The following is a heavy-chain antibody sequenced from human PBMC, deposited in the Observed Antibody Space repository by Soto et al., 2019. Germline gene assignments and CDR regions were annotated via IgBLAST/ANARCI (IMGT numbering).Heavy chain of an antibody. J-gene: IGHJ4*02. CDR1: GYTFTSYG. V-gene: IGHV1-18*01. CDR3: ARDDYDFWSGPQGGGYYFDY. D-gene: IGHD3-3*01. CDR2: ISAYNGNT. Sequence: QVQLVQSGAEVKKPGASVKVSCKASGYTFTSYGISWVRQAPGQGLEWMGWISAYNGNTNYAQKLQGRVTMTTDTSTSTAYMELRSLRSGDTAVYYCARDDYDFWSGPQGGGYYFDYWGQGTLVTVSS.